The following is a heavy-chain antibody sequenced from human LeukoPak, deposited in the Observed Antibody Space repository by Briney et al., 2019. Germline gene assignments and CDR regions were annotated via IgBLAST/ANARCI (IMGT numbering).Heavy chain of an antibody. D-gene: IGHD2-15*01. V-gene: IGHV3-30-3*01. CDR1: GFTFSSYA. Sequence: GGSLRLSCAASGFTFSSYAMHWVRQAPGKGLEWVAVISYDGSNKYYADSVKGRFTISRDDSKNTLYLQMNSLRAEDTAVYYCARAPPSPVVVVAATPDDYWGQGTLVAVSS. CDR2: ISYDGSNK. J-gene: IGHJ4*02. CDR3: ARAPPSPVVVVAATPDDY.